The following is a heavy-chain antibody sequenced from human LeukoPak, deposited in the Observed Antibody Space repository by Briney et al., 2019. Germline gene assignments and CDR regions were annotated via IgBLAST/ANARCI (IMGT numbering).Heavy chain of an antibody. V-gene: IGHV3-30*02. CDR3: AKDRGSRILSFIDI. CDR1: GFIFSNYG. D-gene: IGHD1-26*01. CDR2: IRYDGTNK. Sequence: GGSLRLSCAASGFIFSNYGMHWVRQAPGKGLEWLTFIRYDGTNKYYAESLSGRFTISRDNSKNTLFLRMNSLRAEDTAVYYCAKDRGSRILSFIDIWGQGTMVTVSS. J-gene: IGHJ3*02.